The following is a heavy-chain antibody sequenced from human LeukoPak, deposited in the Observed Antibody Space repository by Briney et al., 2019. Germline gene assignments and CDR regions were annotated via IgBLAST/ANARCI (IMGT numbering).Heavy chain of an antibody. CDR3: VRNRAFDY. Sequence: GGSLRLSCVASGLTFSNYEMNWVRQAPGKGLEWVSCLSSSGSTIYYADSVKGRFTISGDNAKNSLYLQMNSLRAEDTAVYYCVRNRAFDYWGQGTLVTVSS. J-gene: IGHJ4*02. CDR2: LSSSGSTI. CDR1: GLTFSNYE. V-gene: IGHV3-48*03.